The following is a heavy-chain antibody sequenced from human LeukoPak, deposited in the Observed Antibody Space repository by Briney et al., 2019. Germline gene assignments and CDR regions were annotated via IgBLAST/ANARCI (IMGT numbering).Heavy chain of an antibody. J-gene: IGHJ4*02. CDR3: AKGGVRGDYVSYFDY. V-gene: IGHV3-23*01. D-gene: IGHD4-17*01. Sequence: GGSLRLSCAASGFTFSSYAMSWVRQAPGKGLEWVSAISGSGGSTYYADSVKGRFTISRDNSKNTLYLQVNSLRAEDTAVYYCAKGGVRGDYVSYFDYWGQGTLATVSS. CDR1: GFTFSSYA. CDR2: ISGSGGST.